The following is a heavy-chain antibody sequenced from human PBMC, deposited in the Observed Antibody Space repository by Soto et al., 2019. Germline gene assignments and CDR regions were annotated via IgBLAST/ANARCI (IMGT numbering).Heavy chain of an antibody. J-gene: IGHJ5*02. CDR2: IYYSGST. Sequence: SETLSLTCTVSGGSISSYYWSWIRQPPGKGLEWIGYIYYSGSTNYNPSLKSRVTISVDTSKNQFSLKLSSVTAADTAVYYCARQYTIFGVVTVSWFDPWGQGTLVTVSS. CDR3: ARQYTIFGVVTVSWFDP. V-gene: IGHV4-59*08. CDR1: GGSISSYY. D-gene: IGHD3-3*01.